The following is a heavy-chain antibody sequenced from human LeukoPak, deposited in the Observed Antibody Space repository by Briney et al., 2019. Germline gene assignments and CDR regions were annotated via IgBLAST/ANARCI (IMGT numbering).Heavy chain of an antibody. Sequence: SETLSLTCAVYGGSFSGYYWSWIRQPPGKGLEWIGEINHSGSTNYNPSLKSRVTISVDTSKNQFSLKLSSVTAADTAVYYCARSYYYYYYYMDVWGKGTTVTVSS. V-gene: IGHV4-34*01. CDR3: ARSYYYYYYYMDV. CDR1: GGSFSGYY. J-gene: IGHJ6*03. CDR2: INHSGST. D-gene: IGHD1-26*01.